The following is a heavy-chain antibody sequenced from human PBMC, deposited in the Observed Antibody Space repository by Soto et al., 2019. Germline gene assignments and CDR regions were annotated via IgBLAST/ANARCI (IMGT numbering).Heavy chain of an antibody. CDR1: GGSISSGDYY. J-gene: IGHJ4*02. Sequence: QVQLQESGPGLVKPSQTLSLTCTVSGGSISSGDYYWSWIRQPPGEGLEWIGYIYYSGSTYYNPSLKSRVTISVDTSNSQFSLKLSSVTAADTAVYYCARDNYYDSSDSTYWGQGTLVTVSS. CDR2: IYYSGST. D-gene: IGHD3-22*01. V-gene: IGHV4-30-4*01. CDR3: ARDNYYDSSDSTY.